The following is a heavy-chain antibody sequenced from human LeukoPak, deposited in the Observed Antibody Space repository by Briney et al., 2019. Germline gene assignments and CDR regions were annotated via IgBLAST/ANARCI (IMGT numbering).Heavy chain of an antibody. CDR1: GYSFTTYW. J-gene: IGHJ1*01. Sequence: GESLKISCKASGYSFTTYWIGWVRQMPGKGLEWMGIIYPGDSDTKYSPSFQGQVTISDDKSITTAYLQWTSLRAEDTAVYYCAKDQGGYCSSFSCYSGDYGYFQHWGQGTLVTVSS. CDR3: AKDQGGYCSSFSCYSGDYGYFQH. V-gene: IGHV5-51*01. D-gene: IGHD2-2*03. CDR2: IYPGDSDT.